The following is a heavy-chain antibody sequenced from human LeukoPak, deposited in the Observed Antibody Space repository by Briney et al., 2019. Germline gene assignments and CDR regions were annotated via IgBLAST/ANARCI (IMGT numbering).Heavy chain of an antibody. CDR3: AREEYGDYGFDY. J-gene: IGHJ4*02. CDR1: GFTFSSYS. V-gene: IGHV3-21*01. D-gene: IGHD4-17*01. Sequence: PGGSLRLSCAASGFTFSSYSMNWVRQAPGKGLEWVSSIGSSSSYIYYADSVKGRFTISRDNAKNSLYLQMNSLRAEDTAVYYCAREEYGDYGFDYWGQGTLVTVSS. CDR2: IGSSSSYI.